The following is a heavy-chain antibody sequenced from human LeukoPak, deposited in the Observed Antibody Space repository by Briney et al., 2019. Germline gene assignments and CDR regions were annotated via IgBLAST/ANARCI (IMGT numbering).Heavy chain of an antibody. D-gene: IGHD4/OR15-4a*01. J-gene: IGHJ4*02. CDR2: IYHSGST. CDR3: ARNADYCLDY. CDR1: GGSFSGYY. Sequence: PSETLSLTCAVYGGSFSGYYWSWIRQPPGKGLEWIGYIYHSGSTYYNPSLKSRVTISVDTSKNQFSLKLTSVTAADTAIYYCARNADYCLDYWGQGTLVTVSS. V-gene: IGHV4-34*01.